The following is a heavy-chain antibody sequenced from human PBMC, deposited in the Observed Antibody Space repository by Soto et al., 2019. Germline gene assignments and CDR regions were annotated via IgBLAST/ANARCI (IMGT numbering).Heavy chain of an antibody. CDR1: GGSISSYY. V-gene: IGHV4-59*01. D-gene: IGHD6-19*01. CDR2: IYYSGST. Sequence: SETLSLTCTVSGGSISSYYWSWIRQPPGKGLEWIGYIYYSGSTNYNPSLKSRVTISVDTSKNQFSLKLSSVTAADTAVYYCARAGAGIYYYYYYGMDVWGQGTTVTVSS. CDR3: ARAGAGIYYYYYYGMDV. J-gene: IGHJ6*02.